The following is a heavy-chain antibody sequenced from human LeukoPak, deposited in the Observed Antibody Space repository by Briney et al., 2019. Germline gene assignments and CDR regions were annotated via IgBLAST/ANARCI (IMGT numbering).Heavy chain of an antibody. D-gene: IGHD5-18*01. CDR3: ARLSLSLGYSYGGWFDP. CDR2: ISSSSGYI. Sequence: GGSLRLSCAASGFTFSSYNMNWVRQAPGKGLEWVSSISSSSGYIYYADSVMGRFTISRDNAKNSLYLQMNSLRAEDTAVYYCARLSLSLGYSYGGWFDPWGQGTLVTVSS. CDR1: GFTFSSYN. V-gene: IGHV3-21*01. J-gene: IGHJ5*02.